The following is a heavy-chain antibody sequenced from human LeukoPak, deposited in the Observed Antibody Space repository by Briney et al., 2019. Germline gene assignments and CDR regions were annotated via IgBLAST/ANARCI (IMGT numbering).Heavy chain of an antibody. Sequence: SETLSLTCGVYGGSFSGYYWSWIRQPPGKGLEWIGEVNDSGSTNYNPSLKSRATISADTSKNQFSLKLSSVTAADTAVYYCARHVPVLRYFDWLGNWFDPWGQGTLVTVSS. CDR3: ARHVPVLRYFDWLGNWFDP. CDR2: VNDSGST. D-gene: IGHD3-9*01. CDR1: GGSFSGYY. V-gene: IGHV4-34*01. J-gene: IGHJ5*02.